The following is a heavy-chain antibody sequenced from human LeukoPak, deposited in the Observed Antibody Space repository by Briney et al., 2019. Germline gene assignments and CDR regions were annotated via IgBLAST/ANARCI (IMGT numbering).Heavy chain of an antibody. Sequence: SETLSLTCAVCGGSFSGYYWSWIRQPPGKGLEWIGEINHSGSTNYNPSLKSRVTISVDTSKNQFSLKLSSVTAADTAVYYCARGLGYLYSGYDPARFDYWGQGTLVTVSS. V-gene: IGHV4-34*01. CDR3: ARGLGYLYSGYDPARFDY. CDR2: INHSGST. J-gene: IGHJ4*02. CDR1: GGSFSGYY. D-gene: IGHD5-12*01.